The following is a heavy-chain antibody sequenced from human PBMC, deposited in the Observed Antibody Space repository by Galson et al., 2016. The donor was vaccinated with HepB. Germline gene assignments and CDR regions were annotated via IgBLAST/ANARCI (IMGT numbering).Heavy chain of an antibody. CDR3: AKDNSGSYIDY. CDR1: GFTFSSYS. V-gene: IGHV4-59*12. J-gene: IGHJ4*02. Sequence: LRLSCAASGFTFSSYSMNRVRQAPGKGLEWIGSIFYSGNTNYNASLKSRVTISFDTSKNQFSLKLRSVTAADTAVYYCAKDNSGSYIDYWGQGILVTVSS. CDR2: IFYSGNT. D-gene: IGHD1-26*01.